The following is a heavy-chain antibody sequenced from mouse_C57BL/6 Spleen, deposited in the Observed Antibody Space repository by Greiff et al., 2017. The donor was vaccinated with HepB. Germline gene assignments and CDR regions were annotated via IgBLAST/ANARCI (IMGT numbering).Heavy chain of an antibody. J-gene: IGHJ4*01. D-gene: IGHD1-1*01. Sequence: QVQLKQPGAELVRPGSSVKLSCKASGYTFTSYWMDWVKQRPGQGLEWIGNIYPSDSETHYNQKFKDKATLTVDKSSSTAYMQLSSLTSEDSAVYYCARFYYGSSYDAMDYWGQGTSVTVSS. CDR1: GYTFTSYW. V-gene: IGHV1-61*01. CDR2: IYPSDSET. CDR3: ARFYYGSSYDAMDY.